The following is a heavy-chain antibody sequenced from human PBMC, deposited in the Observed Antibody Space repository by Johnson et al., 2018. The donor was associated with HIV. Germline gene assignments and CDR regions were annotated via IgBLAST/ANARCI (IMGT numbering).Heavy chain of an antibody. D-gene: IGHD4/OR15-4a*01. CDR2: ITGDGADT. V-gene: IGHV3-23*04. J-gene: IGHJ3*02. Sequence: EVQLVESGGGLVQPGGSLRLSCAASGFTVSSNYMSWVRQAPGKGLEWVAAITGDGADTYYADSVKGRFTISRDNSKDTLFLQMNSLSAEDTALYYCAKETNYITPKDGDAFDIWGQGTMVTVSS. CDR3: AKETNYITPKDGDAFDI. CDR1: GFTVSSNY.